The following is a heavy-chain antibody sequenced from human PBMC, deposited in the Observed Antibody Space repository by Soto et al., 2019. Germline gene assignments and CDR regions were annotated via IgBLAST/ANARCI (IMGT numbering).Heavy chain of an antibody. V-gene: IGHV4-61*08. Sequence: PSETLSLTCSVAGGSISSGGYSWSWIRQPPGKGLEWIGYIYYSGSTNYNPSLKSRVTVSVDTSKNQFSLKLSSVTAADTAVYYCARGRRVVIIPYFDYWGQGTLVTVSS. D-gene: IGHD3-3*01. CDR2: IYYSGST. CDR1: GGSISSGGYS. J-gene: IGHJ4*02. CDR3: ARGRRVVIIPYFDY.